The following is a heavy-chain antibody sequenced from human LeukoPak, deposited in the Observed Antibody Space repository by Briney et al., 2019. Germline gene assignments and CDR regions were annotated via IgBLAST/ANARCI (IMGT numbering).Heavy chain of an antibody. CDR3: ARARFGYNRGPFDY. J-gene: IGHJ4*02. Sequence: GGSLRLSCAASGFTFSNHWMHWVRQAPGKGLEWVAFISYDGSNKHYADSVKGRFTISRDNSKNTLYLQMNSLRPEDTAVYYCARARFGYNRGPFDYWGQGILVTVSS. D-gene: IGHD5-24*01. CDR1: GFTFSNHW. V-gene: IGHV3-30-3*01. CDR2: ISYDGSNK.